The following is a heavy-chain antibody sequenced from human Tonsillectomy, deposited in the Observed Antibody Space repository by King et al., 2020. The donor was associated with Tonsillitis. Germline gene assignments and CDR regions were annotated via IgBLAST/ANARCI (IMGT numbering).Heavy chain of an antibody. CDR1: GFTFSSYA. D-gene: IGHD6-19*01. J-gene: IGHJ4*02. CDR3: AKEAYSSGWYRGMTDY. V-gene: IGHV3-23*04. CDR2: ISGSGGST. Sequence: VQLVESGGGLVQPGGSLRLSCAASGFTFSSYAMSWVRQAPGKGLEWVSVISGSGGSTYYADSVKGRFTISRDNSKNTLYLQMNSLRAEDTAVYYCAKEAYSSGWYRGMTDYWGQETPVTVSS.